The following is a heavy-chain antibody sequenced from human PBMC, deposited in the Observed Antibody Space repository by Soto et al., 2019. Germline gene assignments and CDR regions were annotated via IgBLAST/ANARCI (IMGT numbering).Heavy chain of an antibody. V-gene: IGHV5-51*01. CDR2: IYPGDSDT. CDR1: GYSFTSYW. Sequence: PGESLKISCKGSGYSFTSYWIGWVRQMPGKGLEWMGIIYPGDSDTRYSPSFQGQVTTSADKSISTAYLQWSSLEASDTAMYYCARGPYYYDSSGYYPYFDYWGQGTLVTVSS. CDR3: ARGPYYYDSSGYYPYFDY. J-gene: IGHJ4*02. D-gene: IGHD3-22*01.